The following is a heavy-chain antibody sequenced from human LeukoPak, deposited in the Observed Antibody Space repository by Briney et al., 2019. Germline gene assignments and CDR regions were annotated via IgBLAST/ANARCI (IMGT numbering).Heavy chain of an antibody. J-gene: IGHJ4*02. CDR2: ISYDGSNK. CDR3: ARAYSSSFDY. CDR1: GFTFSSYA. D-gene: IGHD6-13*01. V-gene: IGHV3-30*04. Sequence: PGGSLRLSCAASGFTFSSYAMHWVRQAPGKGLEWVAVISYDGSNKYYADSVKGRFIISRDNSKNTLYLQMNSLRAEDTAVYYCARAYSSSFDYWGQGTLVTVSS.